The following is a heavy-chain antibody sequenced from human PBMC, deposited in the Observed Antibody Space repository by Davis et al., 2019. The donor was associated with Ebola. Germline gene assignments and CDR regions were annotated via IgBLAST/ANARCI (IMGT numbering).Heavy chain of an antibody. J-gene: IGHJ6*04. CDR1: GFTFSSYS. D-gene: IGHD1-7*01. Sequence: PGGSLRLSCAASGFTFSSYSMNWVRQAPGKGLEWVSGISWNSGSIGYADSVKGRFTISRDNAKNSLYLQMNSLRAEDTALYYCAKSAGTTEYGMDVWGKGTTVTVS. CDR2: ISWNSGSI. CDR3: AKSAGTTEYGMDV. V-gene: IGHV3-9*01.